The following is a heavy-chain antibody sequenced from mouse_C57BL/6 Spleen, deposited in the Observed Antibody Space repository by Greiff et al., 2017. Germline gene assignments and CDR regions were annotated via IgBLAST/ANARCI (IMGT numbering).Heavy chain of an antibody. V-gene: IGHV1-59*01. D-gene: IGHD4-1*01. Sequence: QVQLQQPGAELVRPGTSVKLSCTASGYTFTSYWLHWVQQRPGQGLEWIGVIDPSDSYTHYNQKFKGKATLTVDTSSSTAYMQLSSLTSEDSAVYYCARQDPLTGAWFAYWGQGTLVTVSA. J-gene: IGHJ3*01. CDR2: IDPSDSYT. CDR1: GYTFTSYW. CDR3: ARQDPLTGAWFAY.